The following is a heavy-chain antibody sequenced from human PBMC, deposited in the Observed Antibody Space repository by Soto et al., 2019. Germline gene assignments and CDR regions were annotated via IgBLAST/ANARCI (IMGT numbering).Heavy chain of an antibody. CDR2: FYYDGTT. V-gene: IGHV4-31*03. CDR3: ARRHDILTGSDSFDV. Sequence: QVQLQESGPGLVKPSQTLSLTCSLSGGSISSEGYYWTWIRQHPGRGLEWSGDFYYDGTTSYSPSLKSRLTISIDTSNNHFYLRLTSVTAADTAVYYCARRHDILTGSDSFDVWGRGTMVNVSS. J-gene: IGHJ3*01. D-gene: IGHD3-9*01. CDR1: GGSISSEGYY.